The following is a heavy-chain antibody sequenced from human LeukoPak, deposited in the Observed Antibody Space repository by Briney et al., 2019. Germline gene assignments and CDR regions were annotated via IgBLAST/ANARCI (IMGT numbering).Heavy chain of an antibody. CDR2: INPNSGGT. Sequence: ASVKVSCKASGYTFTGYYMHWVRQAPGQGLEWMGWINPNSGGTNYAQKFQGRVTMTRDTSISTDYMELSRLRSDDTAVYYCARGDGSEVYDFWIANYSVRVGYYFDYGGQGTLVTVSS. J-gene: IGHJ4*02. CDR1: GYTFTGYY. CDR3: ARGDGSEVYDFWIANYSVRVGYYFDY. V-gene: IGHV1-2*02. D-gene: IGHD3-3*01.